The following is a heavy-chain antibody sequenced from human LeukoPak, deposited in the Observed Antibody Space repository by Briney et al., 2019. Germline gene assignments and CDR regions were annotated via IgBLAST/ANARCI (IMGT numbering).Heavy chain of an antibody. V-gene: IGHV3-30*03. Sequence: GRSLRLSCAASGFTFSSYGMHWVRQAPGKGLEWVAVISYDGSNKYYADSVKGRFTISRDNSKNTLYLQMNSLRAEDTALYYCARDGGDCSGDSCYVDYWGQGTLVTVSS. CDR3: ARDGGDCSGDSCYVDY. J-gene: IGHJ4*02. CDR1: GFTFSSYG. CDR2: ISYDGSNK. D-gene: IGHD2-15*01.